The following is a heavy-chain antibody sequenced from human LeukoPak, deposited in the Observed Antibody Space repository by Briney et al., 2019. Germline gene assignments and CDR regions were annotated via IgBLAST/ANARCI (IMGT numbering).Heavy chain of an antibody. D-gene: IGHD1-26*01. CDR1: GFTFSSYS. V-gene: IGHV3-21*06. CDR2: ISSSSSNI. Sequence: GGSLRLSCAASGFTFSSYSMNWVRQAPGKGLEWVSSISSSSSNIYYADSVKGRFTSSRDNAKNSLYLQMNSLRAEDTAVYYCERSSGSYYYYYGMDVWGQGTTVTVSS. J-gene: IGHJ6*02. CDR3: ERSSGSYYYYYGMDV.